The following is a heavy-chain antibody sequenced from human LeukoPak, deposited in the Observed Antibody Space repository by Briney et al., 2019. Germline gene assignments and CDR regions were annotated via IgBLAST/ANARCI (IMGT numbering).Heavy chain of an antibody. CDR1: GLTFDDYA. Sequence: PGRSLRLSCAASGLTFDDYAMHWVRQAPGKGLEWVSGISGSGANTYYADSVKGRFTISRDNSKNTLYLQVNSLRAEDTAVYYCAKGVGCSGGTCYSGHGMDVWGQGTTVTVSS. V-gene: IGHV3-23*01. D-gene: IGHD2-15*01. J-gene: IGHJ6*02. CDR3: AKGVGCSGGTCYSGHGMDV. CDR2: ISGSGANT.